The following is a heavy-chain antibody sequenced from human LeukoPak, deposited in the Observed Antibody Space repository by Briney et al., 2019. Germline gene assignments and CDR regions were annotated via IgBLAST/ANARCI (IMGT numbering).Heavy chain of an antibody. J-gene: IGHJ4*02. CDR2: IHHTGST. Sequence: GSLRLSCAASGFTVSSNYMSWVRQAPGKGLEWIGEIHHTGSTNYNPSLKSRVTISVDKSKNQFSLKLSSVTAADTAVYYCASKVVSPPNYFENWGQGTLVTVSS. D-gene: IGHD3-16*02. V-gene: IGHV4-4*02. CDR3: ASKVVSPPNYFEN. CDR1: GFTVSSNY.